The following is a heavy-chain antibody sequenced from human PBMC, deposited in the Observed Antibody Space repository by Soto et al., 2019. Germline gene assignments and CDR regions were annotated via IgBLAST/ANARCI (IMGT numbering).Heavy chain of an antibody. CDR2: INHSGST. J-gene: IGHJ5*02. Sequence: SETLSLTCAVYGGSFSGYYWSWIRQPPGKGLEWIGEINHSGSTNYNPSLKSRVTISVDTSKNQFSLKLSSVTAADTAVYYCARGVGPVVVAATDPVAYNWFDPWGQGTLVTVSS. V-gene: IGHV4-34*01. CDR3: ARGVGPVVVAATDPVAYNWFDP. D-gene: IGHD2-15*01. CDR1: GGSFSGYY.